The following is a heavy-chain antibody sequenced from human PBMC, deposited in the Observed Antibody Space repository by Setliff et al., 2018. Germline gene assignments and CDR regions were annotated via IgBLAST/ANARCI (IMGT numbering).Heavy chain of an antibody. CDR3: ARVAGSGYLDRCFDP. V-gene: IGHV4-61*02. D-gene: IGHD3-22*01. CDR1: GDSISNDTYY. Sequence: PSETLSLTCTVSGDSISNDTYYWSWIRQPAGKGLEWIGRVYTSGSTNYNPSLNSRVTISLDTSKNQFSRKLISVTAADTAVYYCARVAGSGYLDRCFDPWGRGTLVTVSS. J-gene: IGHJ5*02. CDR2: VYTSGST.